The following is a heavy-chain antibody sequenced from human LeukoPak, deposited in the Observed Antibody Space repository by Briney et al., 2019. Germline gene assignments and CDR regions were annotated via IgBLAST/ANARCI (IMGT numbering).Heavy chain of an antibody. J-gene: IGHJ4*02. Sequence: GGSLRLSCAASGFTFSSYWMSWVRQAPGKGLEWVSSISSSSSYIYYADSVKGRFTISRDNAKNSLYLQMNSLRAEDTAVYYCARVTLGVAARAFDYWGQGTLVTVSS. V-gene: IGHV3-21*01. CDR2: ISSSSSYI. D-gene: IGHD6-6*01. CDR3: ARVTLGVAARAFDY. CDR1: GFTFSSYW.